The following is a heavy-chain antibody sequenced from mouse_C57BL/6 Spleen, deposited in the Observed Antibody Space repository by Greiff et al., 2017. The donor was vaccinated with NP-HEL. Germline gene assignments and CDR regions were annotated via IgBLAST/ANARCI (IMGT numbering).Heavy chain of an antibody. D-gene: IGHD2-12*01. J-gene: IGHJ2*01. Sequence: EVKVVESGGGLVKPGGSLKLSCAASGFTFSSYAMSWVRQTPEKRLEWVATISDGGSYTYYPDNVKGRFTISRDNAKNNLYLQMSHLKSEDTSMYYCARSGTYYTYYFYYWGQGTTLTVSS. CDR1: GFTFSSYA. CDR2: ISDGGSYT. V-gene: IGHV5-4*03. CDR3: ARSGTYYTYYFYY.